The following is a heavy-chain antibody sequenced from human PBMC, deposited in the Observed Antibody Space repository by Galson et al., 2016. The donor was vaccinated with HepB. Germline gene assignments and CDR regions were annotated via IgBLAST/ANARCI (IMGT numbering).Heavy chain of an antibody. Sequence: SLRLSCAASGFTFSKYGMHWVRQAPGKGLEWMAADSMDGRRKFYADSVKGRFTISRDNSNNMLFLQMSSLRPDDTAVYYCAKRHEYCPPVGCSVDYWGQGTLVFVSS. CDR3: AKRHEYCPPVGCSVDY. CDR1: GFTFSKYG. CDR2: DSMDGRRK. V-gene: IGHV3-30*18. D-gene: IGHD2/OR15-2a*01. J-gene: IGHJ4*02.